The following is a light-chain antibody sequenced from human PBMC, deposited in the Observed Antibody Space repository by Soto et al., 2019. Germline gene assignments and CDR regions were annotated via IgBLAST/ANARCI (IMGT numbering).Light chain of an antibody. CDR2: STS. V-gene: IGKV1-39*01. J-gene: IGKJ1*01. CDR3: QQSYSTSRK. Sequence: DIQMTQSPSSLSASVGDRVTITCRASQYIGDNLNWYQQKPGRAPVLLISSTSSLQSGVTSRFSGSGYGTDFTLTISSLQPEDFATYYCQQSYSTSRKFGQGTKVEIK. CDR1: QYIGDN.